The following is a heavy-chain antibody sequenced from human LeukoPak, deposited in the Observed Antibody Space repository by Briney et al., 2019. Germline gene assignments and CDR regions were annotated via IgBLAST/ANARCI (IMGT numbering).Heavy chain of an antibody. CDR2: ISSNGGST. CDR1: GFTFSSYA. D-gene: IGHD3-22*01. CDR3: ARGGAYYYDSSGYYFDY. J-gene: IGHJ4*02. Sequence: GGSLRLSCAASGFTFSSYATHWVRQAPGKGLEYVSAISSNGGSTYYANSVKGRFTISRDNSKNTLYLQMGSLRAEDMAVYYCARGGAYYYDSSGYYFDYWGQGTLVTVSS. V-gene: IGHV3-64*01.